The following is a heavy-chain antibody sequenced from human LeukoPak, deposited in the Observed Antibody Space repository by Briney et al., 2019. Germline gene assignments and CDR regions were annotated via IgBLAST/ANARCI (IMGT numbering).Heavy chain of an antibody. CDR2: INPNSGGT. V-gene: IGHV1-2*02. D-gene: IGHD1-26*01. J-gene: IGHJ4*02. CDR3: ARHPYSGSYHFDY. CDR1: GYIFTGYY. Sequence: ASLKVSCKASGYIFTGYYMHWVRQPPGQGLEWMGWINPNSGGTNSAQKFQGRVTMTRDTSISTAYMELSRLTSDDTAVYYCARHPYSGSYHFDYWGQGTLVTVSS.